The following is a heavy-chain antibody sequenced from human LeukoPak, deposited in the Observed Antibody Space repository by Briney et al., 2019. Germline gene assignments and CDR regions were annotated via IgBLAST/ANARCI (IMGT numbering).Heavy chain of an antibody. V-gene: IGHV3-23*01. CDR3: AKDIQLST. CDR2: IGASGEST. CDR1: GYTFSSYA. D-gene: IGHD5-24*01. Sequence: GGSLRLSCAATGYTFSSYAMSWVRQAPGKGLEWVSLIGASGESTYYADSVKGRFTISRDNSKNTLSLQMNSLRVEDTAMYFCAKDIQLSTWGLGTMVTVSS. J-gene: IGHJ3*01.